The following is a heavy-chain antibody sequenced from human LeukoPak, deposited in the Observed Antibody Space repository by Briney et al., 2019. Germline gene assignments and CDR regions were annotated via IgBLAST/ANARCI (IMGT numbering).Heavy chain of an antibody. Sequence: GGSLRLSCAASGFTFSSYAMSWVRQAPGKGLEWVSAISGSGGSTYYADSVKGRFTISRDNSKNTLYLQMNSLRAEDTAVYYCAVKESIAVAGRRSHAGYWGQGTLVTVSP. D-gene: IGHD6-19*01. CDR3: AVKESIAVAGRRSHAGY. V-gene: IGHV3-23*01. CDR1: GFTFSSYA. J-gene: IGHJ4*02. CDR2: ISGSGGST.